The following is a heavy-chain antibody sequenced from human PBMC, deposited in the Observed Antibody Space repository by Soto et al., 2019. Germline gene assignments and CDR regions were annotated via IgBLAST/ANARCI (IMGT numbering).Heavy chain of an antibody. CDR3: ARGYYGIDV. CDR2: TYQSGSA. Sequence: QLQLQESGSGLVKPSQTLSLTCTVSGGSITSGGYSWTWIRQSPGKGLEWIGYTYQSGSAYYNPSHKRRVTLSVDSSKNQFSLNLTSGTAADTAVYYCARGYYGIDVSGQGTTGTVSS. J-gene: IGHJ6*02. CDR1: GGSITSGGYS. V-gene: IGHV4-30-2*06.